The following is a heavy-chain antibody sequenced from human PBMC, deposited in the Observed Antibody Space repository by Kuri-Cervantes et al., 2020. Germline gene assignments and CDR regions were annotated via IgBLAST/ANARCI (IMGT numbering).Heavy chain of an antibody. CDR1: GGTFSSYA. CDR2: IIPIFGTA. D-gene: IGHD3-16*01. CDR3: AREGFGFLSFNYYYYMDA. V-gene: IGHV1-69*06. Sequence: SVKVSCKASGGTFSSYAISWVRQAPGQGLEWMGGIIPIFGTANYAQKFQGRVTITADKSTSTAYMELSSLRSEDTAVYYCAREGFGFLSFNYYYYMDAWGKGTTVTVSS. J-gene: IGHJ6*03.